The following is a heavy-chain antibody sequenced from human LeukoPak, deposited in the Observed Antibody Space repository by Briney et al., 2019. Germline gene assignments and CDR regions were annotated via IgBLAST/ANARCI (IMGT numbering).Heavy chain of an antibody. V-gene: IGHV4-39*01. D-gene: IGHD6-13*01. CDR3: ARHGGAAAAIDY. Sequence: SETLSLTCTVSGGFVSSSSYFWGWIRQPPGKGLEWIGSIYYSGTTYYNPSLKSRITISVDTSKNQFSLKLNSVTAADTAVCYCARHGGAAAAIDYWGQGTLVTVSS. CDR1: GGFVSSSSYF. J-gene: IGHJ4*02. CDR2: IYYSGTT.